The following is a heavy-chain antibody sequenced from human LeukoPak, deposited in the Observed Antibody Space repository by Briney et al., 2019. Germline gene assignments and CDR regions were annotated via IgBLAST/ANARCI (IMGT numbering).Heavy chain of an antibody. Sequence: GESLKISCKGSGYSFTSYWIGWVRQMPGKGLEWMGIIYPGDSDTRYSPSFQGQVSISADKSITTAYLQWSSLKASDTAMHYCARPSSVTNPDYWGQGTLVTVSS. V-gene: IGHV5-51*01. CDR2: IYPGDSDT. J-gene: IGHJ4*02. CDR1: GYSFTSYW. D-gene: IGHD2-21*02. CDR3: ARPSSVTNPDY.